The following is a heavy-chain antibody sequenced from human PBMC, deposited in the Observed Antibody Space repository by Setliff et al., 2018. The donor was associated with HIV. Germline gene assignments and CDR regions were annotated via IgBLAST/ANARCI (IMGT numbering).Heavy chain of an antibody. V-gene: IGHV4-61*01. CDR3: ALRRYSSWARFDS. CDR1: GDSVSSRSYY. J-gene: IGHJ4*02. D-gene: IGHD2-21*01. Sequence: SETLSLTCTVSGDSVSSRSYYWSWIRQPPGKGLEWIGYIYYSGSTNYNPSLKSRVTISVDTSKNQFSLKLTSMTAADTAVYYCALRRYSSWARFDSWGQGTQVTVSS. CDR2: IYYSGST.